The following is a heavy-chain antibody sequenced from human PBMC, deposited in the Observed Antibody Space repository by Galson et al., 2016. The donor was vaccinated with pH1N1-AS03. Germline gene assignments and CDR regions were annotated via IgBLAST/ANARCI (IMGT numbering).Heavy chain of an antibody. CDR3: AKTTFGGVIVSGKMSPDY. D-gene: IGHD3-16*02. CDR1: GFTFSSYA. J-gene: IGHJ4*02. CDR2: ISNSGNDK. Sequence: SLRLSCAASGFTFSSYAMTWVRQAPGKGLEWVAVISNSGNDKYYADSGKGRFTISRDNSKSTVYLQLNSLRAEDTAVYYCAKTTFGGVIVSGKMSPDYWGQGTLVTVSS. V-gene: IGHV3-30*18.